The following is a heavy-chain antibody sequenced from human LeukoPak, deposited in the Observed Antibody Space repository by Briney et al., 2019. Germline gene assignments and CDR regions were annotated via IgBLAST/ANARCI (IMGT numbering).Heavy chain of an antibody. D-gene: IGHD1-26*01. CDR2: INPNSGGT. CDR1: GYTFTGYY. J-gene: IGHJ4*02. Sequence: ASVKVSCKASGYTFTGYYMHWLRQAPEQGLEWMGWINPNSGGTNYAQKFQGRVTMTRDTSISTAYMELSRLRSDDTAVYHCARDGESGSYGDYWGQGTLVTVSS. V-gene: IGHV1-2*02. CDR3: ARDGESGSYGDY.